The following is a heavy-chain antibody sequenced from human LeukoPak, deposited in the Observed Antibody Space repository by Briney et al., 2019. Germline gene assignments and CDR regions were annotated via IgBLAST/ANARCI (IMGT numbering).Heavy chain of an antibody. J-gene: IGHJ4*02. CDR3: TTSVGFGELFIFDY. CDR1: GFTFSNAW. CDR2: IKSKTDGGTT. Sequence: PGGSLRLSCAASGFTFSNAWMSWVRQAPGKGLEWVGRIKSKTDGGTTDYAAPVKGRFTISRDDSKNTLYLQMNSLKTEDTAVYYCTTSVGFGELFIFDYWGQGTLVTVSS. V-gene: IGHV3-15*01. D-gene: IGHD3-10*01.